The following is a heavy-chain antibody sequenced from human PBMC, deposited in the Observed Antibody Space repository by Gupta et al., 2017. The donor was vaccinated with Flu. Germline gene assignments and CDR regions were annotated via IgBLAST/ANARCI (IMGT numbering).Heavy chain of an antibody. CDR3: ARDRGEAAGFRANWYFDL. J-gene: IGHJ2*01. Sequence: TGKGLEGVSSIGTHDNSWCPDSVKGRFTISRENPKNSVYLQMNSLTAGDTAVYYCARDRGEAAGFRANWYFDLWGRGTLVTVSS. D-gene: IGHD6-13*01. CDR2: IGTHDNS. V-gene: IGHV3-13*01.